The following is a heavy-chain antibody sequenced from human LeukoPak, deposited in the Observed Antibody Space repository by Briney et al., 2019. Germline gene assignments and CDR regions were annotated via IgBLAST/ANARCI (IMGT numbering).Heavy chain of an antibody. CDR1: GFTFSSYS. Sequence: PGGSLRLSCAASGFTFSSYSMNWVRQAPGKGLEWVSSISSSSSYIYYADSVKGRFTISRDNAKNSLYLQMNSLRAEDTAVYYCARGGCSGGSCYSWYYYYGMDVWGQGTTVTVSS. J-gene: IGHJ6*02. D-gene: IGHD2-15*01. CDR3: ARGGCSGGSCYSWYYYYGMDV. V-gene: IGHV3-21*01. CDR2: ISSSSSYI.